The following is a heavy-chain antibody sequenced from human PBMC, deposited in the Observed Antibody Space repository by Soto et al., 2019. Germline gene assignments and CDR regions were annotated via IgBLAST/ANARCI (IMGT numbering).Heavy chain of an antibody. CDR3: SRQASDFWSGKPQYYMDV. J-gene: IGHJ6*03. D-gene: IGHD3-3*01. Sequence: EVQLVESGGGLVQPGGSLKLSCAASGFTFSGSALHWVRQASGKGLEWVGRIRSKGNNYATAYGASLKGRFTISRDDSKKTAYLQISSLNTEDTAVYYCSRQASDFWSGKPQYYMDVWGKGTTVTVSS. CDR1: GFTFSGSA. V-gene: IGHV3-73*01. CDR2: IRSKGNNYAT.